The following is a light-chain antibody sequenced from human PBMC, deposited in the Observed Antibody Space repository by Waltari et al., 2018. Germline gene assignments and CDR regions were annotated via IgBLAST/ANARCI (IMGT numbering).Light chain of an antibody. CDR1: QSISGS. CDR3: QQSYNDPLT. J-gene: IGKJ4*01. CDR2: AAS. V-gene: IGKV1-39*01. Sequence: DIQMTQSPSSLSASVGDRVTINCRASQSISGSFNWYQQKPGKAPKLLIYAASTLQSGVPSRFSGSGSGTEFTLTINRLQPEDFATYFCQQSYNDPLTFGGGTKMEIK.